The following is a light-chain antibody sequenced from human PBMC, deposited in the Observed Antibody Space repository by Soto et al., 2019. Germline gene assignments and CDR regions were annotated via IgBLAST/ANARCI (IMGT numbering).Light chain of an antibody. CDR3: CSYAGSRTHVL. Sequence: QSVLTQPASVSGSPGQSITISFIGTSSDVGSYNLVSWYQQHPGKAPKVLIYEVSERPSGVSNRFSGSKSGNTASLTISGLQAEDEAEYYCCSYAGSRTHVLFGGATKLTV. CDR2: EVS. J-gene: IGLJ2*01. V-gene: IGLV2-23*02. CDR1: SSDVGSYNL.